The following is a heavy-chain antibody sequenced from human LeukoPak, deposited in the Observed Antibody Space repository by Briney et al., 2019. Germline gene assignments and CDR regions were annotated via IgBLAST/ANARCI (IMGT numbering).Heavy chain of an antibody. Sequence: PGGSLRLSCAASGFTFSSYAMHWVRQAPGKGLEWVAVTSYDGSNKYYADSVKGRFTISRDNSKNTLYLQMNSLRAEDTAVYYCARGRTVTRTTYYYYYYGMDVWGQGTTVTVSS. J-gene: IGHJ6*02. CDR1: GFTFSSYA. D-gene: IGHD2-2*01. CDR2: TSYDGSNK. V-gene: IGHV3-30-3*01. CDR3: ARGRTVTRTTYYYYYYGMDV.